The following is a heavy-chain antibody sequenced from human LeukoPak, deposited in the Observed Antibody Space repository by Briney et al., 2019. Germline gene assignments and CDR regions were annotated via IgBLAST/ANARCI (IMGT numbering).Heavy chain of an antibody. Sequence: PSETLSPTCTVSGDSFSSYHWSWLRQPPGKGLEWMGYISSGGRTSYNPSLQSRVTISVDTSKNQFSLKLSSVTAADTAVYYCARVGRGDHTWGSYYCDHWGQGTLVSVSS. CDR3: ARVGRGDHTWGSYYCDH. D-gene: IGHD3-16*01. J-gene: IGHJ4*02. CDR2: ISSGGRT. V-gene: IGHV4-59*01. CDR1: GDSFSSYH.